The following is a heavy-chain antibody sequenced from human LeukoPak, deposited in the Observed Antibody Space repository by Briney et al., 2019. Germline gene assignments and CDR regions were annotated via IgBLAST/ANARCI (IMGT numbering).Heavy chain of an antibody. CDR3: VRSSGYYYEDPGYYHMDV. CDR2: IYFSGST. J-gene: IGHJ6*03. Sequence: SGTLSLTCTVSGDCISRYYWTWIRQPPGKGLEWIDYIYFSGSTKYNPSPKSRVTTSLEKSKHQFSLTLSSMTAADTAVYYCVRSSGYYYEDPGYYHMDVWGKETTVTVSS. V-gene: IGHV4-59*01. CDR1: GDCISRYY. D-gene: IGHD3-22*01.